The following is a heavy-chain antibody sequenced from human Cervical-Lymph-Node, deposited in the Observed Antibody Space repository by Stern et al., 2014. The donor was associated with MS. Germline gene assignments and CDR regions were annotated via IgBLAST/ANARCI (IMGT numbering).Heavy chain of an antibody. D-gene: IGHD6-6*01. CDR3: ARERFSSPSRLFDY. Sequence: VQLVQSGGGVVQPGRSLRLSCAASGFTFDSYAMHWVRQTPGKGLEWVAVISYDGDNKYYADSVKGRFTISRANSKNKLYLLMNSLRPEDTAVYYWARERFSSPSRLFDYWGQGALVTVTS. J-gene: IGHJ4*02. CDR2: ISYDGDNK. CDR1: GFTFDSYA. V-gene: IGHV3-30-3*01.